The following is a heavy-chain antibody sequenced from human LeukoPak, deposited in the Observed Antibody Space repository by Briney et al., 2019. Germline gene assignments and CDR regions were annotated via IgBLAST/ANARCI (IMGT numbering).Heavy chain of an antibody. Sequence: RGALILSSSAAGFSFSNAWMVWVRRAPGKGLEWVGRIKSKIDGGTAHDAAPVKGRFTISRDDSRNTLYLQMNSLKTEDTAVYYCTRENRHSSGWYGAFDIWGQGTMVTVSS. J-gene: IGHJ3*02. CDR1: GFSFSNAW. CDR3: TRENRHSSGWYGAFDI. D-gene: IGHD6-19*01. V-gene: IGHV3-15*01. CDR2: IKSKIDGGTA.